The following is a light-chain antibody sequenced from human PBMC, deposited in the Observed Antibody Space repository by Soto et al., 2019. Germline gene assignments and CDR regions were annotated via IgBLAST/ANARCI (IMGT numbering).Light chain of an antibody. J-gene: IGKJ1*01. CDR1: QSVLYSSNNNYY. Sequence: DIVMTQSPDSLAVSLGERATINCKSSQSVLYSSNNNYYLSWYQQKPGQSPRLLIYGASGRATGIPDRFSGSGSGTDFTLTISSLEPEDFAVYYCQQYGSAPRTFGQGTKVDIK. V-gene: IGKV4-1*01. CDR2: GAS. CDR3: QQYGSAPRT.